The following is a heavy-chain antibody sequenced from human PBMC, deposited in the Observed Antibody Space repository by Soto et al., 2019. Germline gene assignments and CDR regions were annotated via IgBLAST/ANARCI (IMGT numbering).Heavy chain of an antibody. D-gene: IGHD3-22*01. CDR1: GYTFTSYG. V-gene: IGHV1-18*01. CDR2: ISAYNGNT. CDR3: ASSMYYYDSSGYSVPGWFDP. Sequence: ASVKVSCKASGYTFTSYGISWVRQAPGQGLEWMGWISAYNGNTNYAQKLQGRVTMTTDTSTSTAYMELRSLRSDDTAVYYCASSMYYYDSSGYSVPGWFDPWGQGTLVTVSS. J-gene: IGHJ5*02.